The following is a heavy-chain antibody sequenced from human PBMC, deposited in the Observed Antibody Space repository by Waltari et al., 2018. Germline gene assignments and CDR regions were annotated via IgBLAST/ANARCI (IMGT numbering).Heavy chain of an antibody. CDR3: ARENYNGAAGDY. J-gene: IGHJ4*02. D-gene: IGHD6-13*01. CDR1: GFRFSDFW. CDR2: IRYDGGVK. Sequence: EVQLVESGGGLVQPGGSLLLSCATSGFRFSDFWMSWVRQAPGKGLEWLANIRYDGGVKDIVDSVKGRFTVSRDNAENSLFLHMNSLRVEDTAVYYCARENYNGAAGDYWGQGTLVTVSS. V-gene: IGHV3-7*01.